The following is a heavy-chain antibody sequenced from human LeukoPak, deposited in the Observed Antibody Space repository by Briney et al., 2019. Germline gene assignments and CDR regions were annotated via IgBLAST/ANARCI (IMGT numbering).Heavy chain of an antibody. D-gene: IGHD5-18*01. CDR2: ISYDGSNK. CDR3: AKDTLTGYSYGYVDY. V-gene: IGHV3-30*18. CDR1: GFTFSSYG. J-gene: IGHJ4*02. Sequence: PGGSLRLSCAASGFTFSSYGMHWVRQAPGKGLERVAVISYDGSNKYYADSVKGRFTISRDNSKNTLYLQMNSLRAEDTAVYYCAKDTLTGYSYGYVDYWGQGTLVTVSS.